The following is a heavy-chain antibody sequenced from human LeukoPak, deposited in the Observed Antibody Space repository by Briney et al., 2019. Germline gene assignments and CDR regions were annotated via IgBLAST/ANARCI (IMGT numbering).Heavy chain of an antibody. CDR2: ISAYNGNT. CDR1: GYTFTSYG. V-gene: IGHV1-18*01. D-gene: IGHD1-26*01. Sequence: ASVKVSCKASGYTFTSYGISWVRQAPGQGLKWMGWISAYNGNTNYAQKLQGRVTMTTDTSTSTAYMELRSLRSDDTAVYYCARSWSLVGATTLFDYWGQGTLVTVSS. CDR3: ARSWSLVGATTLFDY. J-gene: IGHJ4*02.